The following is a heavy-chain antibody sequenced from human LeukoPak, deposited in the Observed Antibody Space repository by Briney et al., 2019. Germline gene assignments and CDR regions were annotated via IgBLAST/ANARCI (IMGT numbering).Heavy chain of an antibody. CDR1: GYTFTSYG. CDR3: ARDRDYSNYVGYFDY. D-gene: IGHD4-11*01. Sequence: AXXKVSCKASGYTFTSYGISWVRQAPGQGLEWMGWISAYNGNTNYAQKLQGRVTMTTDTSTSTAYMELRSLRSDDTAVYYCARDRDYSNYVGYFDYWGQGTLVTVSS. CDR2: ISAYNGNT. J-gene: IGHJ4*02. V-gene: IGHV1-18*01.